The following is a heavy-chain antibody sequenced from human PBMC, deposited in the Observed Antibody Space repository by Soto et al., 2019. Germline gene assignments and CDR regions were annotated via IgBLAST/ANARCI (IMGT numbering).Heavy chain of an antibody. Sequence: LSLTCTVSGGSISSDGYYWSWIRQHPGKGLEYIGYIYHSGDSYYTPSLGRRVTISVDTSENQFSLHLRSVTAADTAVYYCARENYKSGYPRNWFDPWGQGIPVTVSS. CDR1: GGSISSDGYY. D-gene: IGHD3-3*01. J-gene: IGHJ5*02. CDR3: ARENYKSGYPRNWFDP. V-gene: IGHV4-31*03. CDR2: IYHSGDS.